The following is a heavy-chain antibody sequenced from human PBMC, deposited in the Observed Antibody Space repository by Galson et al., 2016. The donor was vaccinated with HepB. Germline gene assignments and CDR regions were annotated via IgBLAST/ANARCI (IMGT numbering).Heavy chain of an antibody. J-gene: IGHJ3*01. CDR1: GGSISTYY. CDR3: ARNAPKLGLTDAFDV. V-gene: IGHV4-59*01. D-gene: IGHD3-16*01. CDR2: SHYSGAT. Sequence: SETLSLTCTVSGGSISTYYWSWIRQPPGEGLEWIAFSHYSGATSYSPSLNSRVTISVYTSKNQFSLRLRSVTAADAAVYYCARNAPKLGLTDAFDVWGQGAMVTVSS.